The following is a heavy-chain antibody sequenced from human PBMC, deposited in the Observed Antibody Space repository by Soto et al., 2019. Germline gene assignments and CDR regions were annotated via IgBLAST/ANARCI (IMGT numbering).Heavy chain of an antibody. CDR3: ARDPNYSDAFDI. D-gene: IGHD3-10*01. CDR1: GGSISSYY. J-gene: IGHJ3*02. V-gene: IGHV4-59*01. Sequence: PSETLSLTCTVSGGSISSYYWSWIRQPPGKGLEWIGYIYYGGSTNYNPSLKSRVTISVDTSKNQFSLKLSSVTAADTAVYYCARDPNYSDAFDIWGQGTMVTVSS. CDR2: IYYGGST.